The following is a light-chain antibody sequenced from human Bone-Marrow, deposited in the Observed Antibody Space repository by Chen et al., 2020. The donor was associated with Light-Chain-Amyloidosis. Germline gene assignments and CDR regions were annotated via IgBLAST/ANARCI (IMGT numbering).Light chain of an antibody. V-gene: IGLV3-21*02. CDR3: QVWDRSSDRPV. CDR1: NLGSQS. Sequence: SYVLTQPSSVSVAPGQTATIAWGGNNLGSQSVHWDQQPPGQAPLLVVYDDSDRPSGIPERLSGYNAGNTATLTISRVEAGDEADYYCQVWDRSSDRPVFGGGTKLTVL. J-gene: IGLJ3*02. CDR2: DDS.